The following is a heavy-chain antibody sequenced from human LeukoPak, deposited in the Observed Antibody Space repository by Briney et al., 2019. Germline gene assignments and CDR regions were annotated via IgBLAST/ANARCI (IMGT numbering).Heavy chain of an antibody. CDR3: AKLSDCSGGSCYSENYFDY. CDR1: GFTFSSYS. Sequence: PGGSLRLSCAASGFTFSSYSMNWVRQAPGKGLEWVSFISSGSIYIYYADSVKGRFTISRDNAKNSLYLQMNSLRVEDTAVYYCAKLSDCSGGSCYSENYFDYWGQGTLVTVSS. D-gene: IGHD2-15*01. CDR2: ISSGSIYI. J-gene: IGHJ4*02. V-gene: IGHV3-21*01.